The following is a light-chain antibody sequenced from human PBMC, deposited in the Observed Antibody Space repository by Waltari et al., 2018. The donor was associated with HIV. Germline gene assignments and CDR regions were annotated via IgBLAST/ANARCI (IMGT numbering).Light chain of an antibody. CDR1: SSDVGSYNL. CDR2: EVS. Sequence: QSALTQPASVSGSFGQSITISCTGTSSDVGSYNLVSWYKHHPGKAPKLIIYEVSKRPSGVSNRFSGSKTGNTASLTVSGLQAEDEADYYCCSYAGNSIPFGGGTKLTVL. CDR3: CSYAGNSIP. V-gene: IGLV2-23*02. J-gene: IGLJ2*01.